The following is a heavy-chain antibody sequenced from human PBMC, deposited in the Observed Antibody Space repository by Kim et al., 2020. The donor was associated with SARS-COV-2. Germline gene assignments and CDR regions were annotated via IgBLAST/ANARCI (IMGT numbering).Heavy chain of an antibody. D-gene: IGHD3-22*01. CDR3: ARVYRYYDSSGYYAYYFDY. V-gene: IGHV3-21*01. J-gene: IGHJ4*02. Sequence: GVSLRLSCAASGFTFSSYSMNWVRQAPGKGLEWVSSISSSSSYIYYADSVKGRFTISRDNAKNSLYLQMNSLRAEDTAVYYCARVYRYYDSSGYYAYYFDYWGQGTLVTVSS. CDR1: GFTFSSYS. CDR2: ISSSSSYI.